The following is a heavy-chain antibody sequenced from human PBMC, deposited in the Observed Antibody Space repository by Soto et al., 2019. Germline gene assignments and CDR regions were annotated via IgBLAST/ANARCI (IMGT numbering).Heavy chain of an antibody. CDR3: VKPSSIAARRIYYYYGMDV. CDR1: GFTFSSYA. Sequence: GGSLRLSCSASGFTFSSYAMHWVRQAPGKGLEYVSAISSNGGSTYYADSVKGRFTISRDNSKNTLYLQMSSLRAEDTAVYYCVKPSSIAARRIYYYYGMDVWGQGTTVTVSS. V-gene: IGHV3-64D*06. J-gene: IGHJ6*02. D-gene: IGHD6-6*01. CDR2: ISSNGGST.